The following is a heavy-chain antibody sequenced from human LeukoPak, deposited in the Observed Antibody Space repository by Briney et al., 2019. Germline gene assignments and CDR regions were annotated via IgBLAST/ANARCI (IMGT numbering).Heavy chain of an antibody. J-gene: IGHJ4*02. CDR3: ARGFDDSGSYSPFFDY. CDR2: IKHDGSEKQDGSEK. D-gene: IGHD1-26*01. V-gene: IGHV3-7*01. CDR1: GFTFSQYW. Sequence: GGSLRLSCAASGFTFSQYWMSWVRQAPGKGLEWVANIKHDGSEKQDGSEKNYVDSVKGRFTISRDNAKNSLYLQMNSLRAEDTAVYYCARGFDDSGSYSPFFDYWGQGTLVTVSS.